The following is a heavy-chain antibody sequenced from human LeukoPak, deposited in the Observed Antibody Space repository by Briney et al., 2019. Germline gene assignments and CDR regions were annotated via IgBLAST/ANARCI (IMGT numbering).Heavy chain of an antibody. CDR2: IYYSGST. CDR1: GGSLSSSSYY. V-gene: IGHV4-39*07. Sequence: SETLSLTCTVSGGSLSSSSYYWGWIRQPPGTGLEWIGSIYYSGSTYYNPSLKSRVTISVDTSKNQFSLKLSSVTAADTAVYYCATKNYNWNYSLYYFDYWGQGTLVTVSS. CDR3: ATKNYNWNYSLYYFDY. D-gene: IGHD1-7*01. J-gene: IGHJ4*02.